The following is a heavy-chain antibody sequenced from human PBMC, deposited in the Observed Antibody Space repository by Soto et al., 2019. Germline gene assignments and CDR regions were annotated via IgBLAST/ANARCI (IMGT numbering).Heavy chain of an antibody. CDR1: GFTFSDEW. J-gene: IGHJ4*02. CDR2: INKDGSYR. CDR3: ASGGLEPFDY. D-gene: IGHD1-1*01. V-gene: IGHV3-74*01. Sequence: EVQLVESGGGLVQPGGSLRLSCATSGFTFSDEWIHWVRQAPGKGLVWVSRINKDGSYRNYADFVEGRFTIFRDDAKSELYLQLDRLRVEDTAVYYCASGGLEPFDYLGQGALVTVSP.